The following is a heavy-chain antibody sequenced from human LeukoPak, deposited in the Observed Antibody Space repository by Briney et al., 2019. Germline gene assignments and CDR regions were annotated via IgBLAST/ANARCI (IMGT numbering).Heavy chain of an antibody. D-gene: IGHD1-26*01. CDR3: ARLKWELSYYFDY. V-gene: IGHV4-59*08. Sequence: SETLSLTCTVSGGSISSYYWRWIRQPPGKGLEWIGDIYHTGSTNYNPSLKSRVTISVDTSKNQFSLKLTSVTAADTAVYYCARLKWELSYYFDYGGQGTLVTVSS. CDR2: IYHTGST. CDR1: GGSISSYY. J-gene: IGHJ4*02.